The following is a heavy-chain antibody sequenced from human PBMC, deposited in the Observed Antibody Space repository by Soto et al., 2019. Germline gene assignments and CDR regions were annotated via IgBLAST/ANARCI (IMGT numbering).Heavy chain of an antibody. CDR1: GYTFSTYW. J-gene: IGHJ4*02. D-gene: IGHD3-10*01. Sequence: GESLKISCKGSGYTFSTYWIAWVRQMPGKGLEWMGIIYPGDSDTKYSPAFQGQVTISADKSINTAYLQWTRLEASDTAIYYCARKFAPEFFDSWGQGTLVTVSS. CDR3: ARKFAPEFFDS. CDR2: IYPGDSDT. V-gene: IGHV5-51*01.